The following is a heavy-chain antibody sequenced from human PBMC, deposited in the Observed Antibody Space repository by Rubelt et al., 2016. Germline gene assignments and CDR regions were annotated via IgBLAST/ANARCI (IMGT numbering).Heavy chain of an antibody. CDR1: GYTFTSYG. CDR2: ISAYNGNT. D-gene: IGHD6-6*01. J-gene: IGHJ2*01. CDR3: ARDRIRIAARQGWYFDL. V-gene: IGHV1-18*01. Sequence: QVQLVQSGAEVKKPGASVKVSCKASGYTFTSYGISWGRQAPGQGLEWRGWISAYNGNTNYAQRLQGRDTMAPVTSTSTASMELRCLRSDDTAVYYCARDRIRIAARQGWYFDLWGRGTLVTVSS.